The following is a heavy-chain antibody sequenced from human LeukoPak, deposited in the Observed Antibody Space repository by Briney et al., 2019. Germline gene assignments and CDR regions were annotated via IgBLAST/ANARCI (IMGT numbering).Heavy chain of an antibody. Sequence: ASVKVSCKASGYTFTGHDLHWVRQAPGQRLEWVGWITPNSGATHYVQKFQGRVTMTRDTSINTAYMEVSSLGTDDTAVYYCTLYNHWGQGTLVTVSS. J-gene: IGHJ4*02. V-gene: IGHV1-2*02. D-gene: IGHD5-24*01. CDR1: GYTFTGHD. CDR2: ITPNSGAT. CDR3: TLYNH.